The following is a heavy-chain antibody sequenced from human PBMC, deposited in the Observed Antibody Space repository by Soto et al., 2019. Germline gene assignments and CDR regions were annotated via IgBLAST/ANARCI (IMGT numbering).Heavy chain of an antibody. CDR1: GFTFSGSA. J-gene: IGHJ4*02. Sequence: GGSLRLSCAASGFTFSGSAMHWVRQASGKGLEWVGRIRSKANSYATAYAASVKGRFTISRDDSKNTAYLQMNSLKTEDTAVYYCTRRVGAIDYWGQGTLVTVSS. V-gene: IGHV3-73*01. CDR3: TRRVGAIDY. D-gene: IGHD1-26*01. CDR2: IRSKANSYAT.